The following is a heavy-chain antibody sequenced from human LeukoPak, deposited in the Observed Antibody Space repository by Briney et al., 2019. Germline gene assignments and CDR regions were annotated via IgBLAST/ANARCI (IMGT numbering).Heavy chain of an antibody. Sequence: GGSLRLSCAASGFTFSSYSMNWVRQAPGKGLEWVSSISSSSSYIYYADSVKGRFTISRDNAKNSLYLQVNSLRAEDTAVYYCARDWAAVAGSFDYWGQGTLVTVSS. J-gene: IGHJ4*02. V-gene: IGHV3-21*01. CDR1: GFTFSSYS. CDR3: ARDWAAVAGSFDY. D-gene: IGHD6-19*01. CDR2: ISSSSSYI.